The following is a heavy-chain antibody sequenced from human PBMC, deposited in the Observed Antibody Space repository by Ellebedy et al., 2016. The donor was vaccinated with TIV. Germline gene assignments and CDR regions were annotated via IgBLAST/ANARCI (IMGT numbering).Heavy chain of an antibody. D-gene: IGHD2-2*01. J-gene: IGHJ6*02. CDR3: ARVIYCSSTSCYQTYGMDV. V-gene: IGHV1-46*01. Sequence: ASVKVSCXASGYTFTSYYMHWVRQAPGQGLEWMGIINPSGGSTSYAQKFQGRVTMTRDTSTSTVYMELSSLRSEDTAVYYCARVIYCSSTSCYQTYGMDVWGQGTTVTVSS. CDR2: INPSGGST. CDR1: GYTFTSYY.